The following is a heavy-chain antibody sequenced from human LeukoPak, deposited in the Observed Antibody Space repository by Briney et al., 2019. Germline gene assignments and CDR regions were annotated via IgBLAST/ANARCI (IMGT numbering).Heavy chain of an antibody. J-gene: IGHJ4*02. V-gene: IGHV3-20*04. CDR3: AREGYVTMVRGALYYFDY. D-gene: IGHD3-10*01. CDR1: GFTFDDYG. CDR2: INWNGGST. Sequence: GGSLRLSCAASGFTFDDYGMSWVRQAPGKGLEWVSGINWNGGSTGYADSVKGRFTISRDNAKNSLYLQMNSLRAEDTALYYCAREGYVTMVRGALYYFDYWGQGTLVTVSS.